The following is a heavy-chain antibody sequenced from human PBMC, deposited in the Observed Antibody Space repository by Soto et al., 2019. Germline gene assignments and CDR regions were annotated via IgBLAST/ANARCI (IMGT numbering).Heavy chain of an antibody. CDR1: GFSLSTSGVG. V-gene: IGHV2-5*02. J-gene: IGHJ2*01. D-gene: IGHD6-19*01. CDR2: IYWDDDK. CDR3: AHTELDSSGWYDWYFDR. Sequence: QITLKESGPTLVKPTQTLTLTCTFSGFSLSTSGVGVGWIRQPPGKALEWLALIYWDDDKRYSPSLKSRLTITKDTSKNQVVLTMTNMDPVDTATYYCAHTELDSSGWYDWYFDRWGRGTLVTVSS.